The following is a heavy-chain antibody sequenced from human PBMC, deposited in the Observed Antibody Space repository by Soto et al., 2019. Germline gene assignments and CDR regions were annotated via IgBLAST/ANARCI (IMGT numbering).Heavy chain of an antibody. Sequence: GESLKISCKGSQYNFMNFWVGWVRQMPGKGLEWMGIIFPADSDTRFSPSFQGRVTMSVDKSTYTAYLQWSSLEASDTAIYYCTATSTSAMDVWGQGTPVTVSS. J-gene: IGHJ6*02. CDR1: QYNFMNFW. CDR2: IFPADSDT. CDR3: TATSTSAMDV. V-gene: IGHV5-51*01. D-gene: IGHD1-26*01.